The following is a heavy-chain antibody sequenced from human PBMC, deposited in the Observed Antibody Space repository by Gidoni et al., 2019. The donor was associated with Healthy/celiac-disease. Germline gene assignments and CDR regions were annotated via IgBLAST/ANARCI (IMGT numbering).Heavy chain of an antibody. V-gene: IGHV1-2*04. Sequence: QVQLVQSGAEVKKPGASVTVSCKAYAYTFTGSYMHWVRQAPGQGLEWMGWINPNSGGTNYAQKLQGWVTMTRDTSSSTAYMELSRLRSDDTAVYYCARGGMAAAAGPNVYFDYWGQGTLVTVSS. CDR1: AYTFTGSY. D-gene: IGHD6-13*01. CDR3: ARGGMAAAAGPNVYFDY. CDR2: INPNSGGT. J-gene: IGHJ4*02.